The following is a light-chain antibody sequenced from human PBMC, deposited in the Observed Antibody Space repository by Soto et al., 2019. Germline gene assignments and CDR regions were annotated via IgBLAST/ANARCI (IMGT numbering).Light chain of an antibody. V-gene: IGKV3-20*01. Sequence: FVLTQSPGTVSLSPGERATLSCWASHTVVNDYLAVYQQRPGQAPRLLLYGCSNRATGVPDRFSGSASGTDFTLTITRLEPEDSAVYYCQHLAKFAQGTKVDIK. J-gene: IGKJ2*01. CDR3: QHLAK. CDR1: HTVVNDY. CDR2: GCS.